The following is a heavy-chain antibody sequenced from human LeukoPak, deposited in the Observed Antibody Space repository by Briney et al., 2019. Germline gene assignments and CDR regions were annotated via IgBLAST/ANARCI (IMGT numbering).Heavy chain of an antibody. J-gene: IGHJ4*02. V-gene: IGHV3-23*01. Sequence: HPGGSLRLSCAASGFTFSSYAMSWVRQAPGKGLEWVSAISGSGGSTYYADSVKGRFTISRDNSKNTLYLQMNSLRAEDTAVYYCARGLGMPAYYFDYWGQGTLVTVSS. CDR1: GFTFSSYA. CDR3: ARGLGMPAYYFDY. D-gene: IGHD2-2*01. CDR2: ISGSGGST.